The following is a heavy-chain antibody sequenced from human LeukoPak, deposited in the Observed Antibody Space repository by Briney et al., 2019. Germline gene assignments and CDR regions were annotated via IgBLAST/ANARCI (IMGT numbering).Heavy chain of an antibody. J-gene: IGHJ4*02. CDR3: ARLAHSSGYLAFDY. CDR1: GGSIGSRYHY. D-gene: IGHD6-19*01. V-gene: IGHV4-39*01. CDR2: IEYSGST. Sequence: SETLSLTCSVSGGSIGSRYHYWGWIRQPPGKGLEWIGSIEYSGSTYYNPPLKSRVIMSVDTSKKQFSLKVTSVTAADTAVYYCARLAHSSGYLAFDYWGQGTLVTVSS.